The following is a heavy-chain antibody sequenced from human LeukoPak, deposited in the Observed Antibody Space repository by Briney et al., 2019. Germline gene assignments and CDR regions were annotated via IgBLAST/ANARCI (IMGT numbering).Heavy chain of an antibody. Sequence: SETLSLTCTVSGGSISRYFWSWIRQPPGKGLEWIGYIYYSGSTNYNPSLKSRVTMSVDTSKNQFSLKLSSETAADTAVYYCAREAVTKYYFDYWGQGTLVTVSS. V-gene: IGHV4-59*01. CDR1: GGSISRYF. CDR3: AREAVTKYYFDY. J-gene: IGHJ4*02. D-gene: IGHD4-17*01. CDR2: IYYSGST.